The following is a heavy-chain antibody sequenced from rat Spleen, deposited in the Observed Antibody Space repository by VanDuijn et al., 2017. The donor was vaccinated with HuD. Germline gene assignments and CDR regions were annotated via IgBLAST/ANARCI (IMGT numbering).Heavy chain of an antibody. CDR1: GFTFTNYY. CDR2: ISYDGSST. J-gene: IGHJ3*01. CDR3: ARAMMVLITTNWFAY. V-gene: IGHV5-29*01. Sequence: EVQLVESGGGLVQPGGSLRLSCAASGFTFTNYYMAWVRQAPTKGLEWVAYISYDGSSTYYRDSVKGRFTISRDNAKSTLYLQMDSLRSEDTATYYCARAMMVLITTNWFAYWGQGTLVTVSS. D-gene: IGHD1-12*02.